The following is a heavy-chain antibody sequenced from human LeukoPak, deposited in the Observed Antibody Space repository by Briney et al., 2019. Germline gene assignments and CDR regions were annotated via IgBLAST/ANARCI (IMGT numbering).Heavy chain of an antibody. CDR3: ARHWGVGSRYFDF. Sequence: GGSLRLSCAASGFTFSSYWMSWVRQAPGKGLEWVANIKQDGSEKYYVDSVKGRFTISRDNAKNSLYLQMNSLRAEDTAFYYCARHWGVGSRYFDFWGQGTLVTVSS. J-gene: IGHJ4*02. V-gene: IGHV3-7*03. CDR2: IKQDGSEK. D-gene: IGHD1-26*01. CDR1: GFTFSSYW.